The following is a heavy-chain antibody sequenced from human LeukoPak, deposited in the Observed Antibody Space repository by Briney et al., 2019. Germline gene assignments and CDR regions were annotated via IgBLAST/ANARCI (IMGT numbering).Heavy chain of an antibody. CDR2: ISYEGGTQ. CDR3: AKEGTPQVSTWYDL. V-gene: IGHV3-30*18. J-gene: IGHJ5*02. CDR1: GLNFNDND. D-gene: IGHD3-10*01. Sequence: GGSLRLSCAASGLNFNDNDMDWVRQAPGKGLEWVAVISYEGGTQHYADSVKGRFIISRDNPRNTLYLQMNILRTEDTAVYYCAKEGTPQVSTWYDLWGQGTQVIVSS.